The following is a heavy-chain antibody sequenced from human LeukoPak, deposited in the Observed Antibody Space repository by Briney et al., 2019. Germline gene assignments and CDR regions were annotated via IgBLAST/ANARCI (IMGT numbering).Heavy chain of an antibody. CDR2: IIPISGTA. CDR3: ATTMGYLQYCSGGSCYSMLD. CDR1: GGTFSSYA. Sequence: GSSVKVSCKASGGTFSSYAISWVRQAPGQGLEWMGGIIPISGTANYAQEFQGRVTITADESTTTAYMELSSLKSEDTAVYYCATTMGYLQYCSGGSCYSMLDWGQGTLVTVSS. V-gene: IGHV1-69*01. J-gene: IGHJ4*02. D-gene: IGHD2-15*01.